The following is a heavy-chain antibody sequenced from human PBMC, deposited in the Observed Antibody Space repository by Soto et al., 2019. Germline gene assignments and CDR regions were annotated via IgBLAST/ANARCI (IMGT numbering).Heavy chain of an antibody. J-gene: IGHJ6*02. CDR2: LYTGTDT. Sequence: PGGSLRLSCAASGFTVSSTYLTWVRQAPGKGLEWVAILYTGTDTVYADSVKGRFTISRDNSKNTLYLQMKSLRAEDTAVYYCARDPPATRHGMDVWGQGTTVTVSS. CDR1: GFTVSSTY. V-gene: IGHV3-53*01. CDR3: ARDPPATRHGMDV.